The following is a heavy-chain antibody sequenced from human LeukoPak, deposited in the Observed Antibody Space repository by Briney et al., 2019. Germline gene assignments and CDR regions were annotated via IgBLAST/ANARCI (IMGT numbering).Heavy chain of an antibody. CDR3: ASVGFGYYYGSGSYSN. CDR2: INPSGGST. Sequence: ASVKVSCKASGYTFTSYYMHWVRQAPGQGLEWMGIINPSGGSTSYAQKFQGRVTMTRNTSISTAYMELSSLRSEDTAVYYCASVGFGYYYGSGSYSNWGQGTLVTVSS. CDR1: GYTFTSYY. J-gene: IGHJ4*02. V-gene: IGHV1-46*01. D-gene: IGHD3-10*01.